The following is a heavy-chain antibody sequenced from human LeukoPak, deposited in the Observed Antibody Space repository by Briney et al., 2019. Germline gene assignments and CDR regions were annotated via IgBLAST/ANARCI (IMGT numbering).Heavy chain of an antibody. Sequence: GESLRLSCAASGFTFINYAMSWVRQAPGMGLEWVSGISGGSDGTYYADSVKGRFTISRDNSKNTLYLQMNSLRAEDTAIYYCAKGSSGYIYGDYWGQGTLVTVSS. D-gene: IGHD5-18*01. V-gene: IGHV3-23*01. CDR3: AKGSSGYIYGDY. CDR2: ISGGSDGT. CDR1: GFTFINYA. J-gene: IGHJ4*02.